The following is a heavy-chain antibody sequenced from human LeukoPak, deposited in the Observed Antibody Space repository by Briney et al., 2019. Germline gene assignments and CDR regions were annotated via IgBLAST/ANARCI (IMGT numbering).Heavy chain of an antibody. CDR1: GFTFSSYW. V-gene: IGHV3-74*01. CDR2: INSDGSDT. J-gene: IGHJ6*02. Sequence: PGGSLRLSCAGSGFTFSSYWMHWVRQAPGKGLVWVSRINSDGSDTIYADSVKGRFTISRDNSKNTLYLQMNSLRAEDTAVYYCAKDPEDCSGGSCYTGDYYYYGMDVWGQGTTVTVSS. CDR3: AKDPEDCSGGSCYTGDYYYYGMDV. D-gene: IGHD2-15*01.